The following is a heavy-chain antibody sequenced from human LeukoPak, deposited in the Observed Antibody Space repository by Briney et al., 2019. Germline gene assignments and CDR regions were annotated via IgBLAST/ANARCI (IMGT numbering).Heavy chain of an antibody. CDR1: GYSISSGYY. CDR2: IYHSGST. J-gene: IGHJ4*02. Sequence: SETLSLTCTVSGYSISSGYYWGWIRQPPGKGLEWIGSIYHSGSTYYNPSLKSRVTISVDTSKNQFSLKLSSVTAADTAVYYCARDRGPEIVVVPAATFDYWGQGTLVTVSS. D-gene: IGHD2-2*01. CDR3: ARDRGPEIVVVPAATFDY. V-gene: IGHV4-38-2*02.